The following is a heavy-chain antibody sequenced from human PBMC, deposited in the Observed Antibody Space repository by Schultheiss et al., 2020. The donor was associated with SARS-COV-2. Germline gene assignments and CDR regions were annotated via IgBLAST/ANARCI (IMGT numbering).Heavy chain of an antibody. V-gene: IGHV1-2*02. D-gene: IGHD2-2*01. CDR2: ISAYNGNT. CDR1: GYTFTGYY. Sequence: ASVKVSCKASGYTFTGYYMHWVRQAPGQGLEWMGWISAYNGNTNYAQKLQGRVTMTRDTSISTAYMELSRLRSDDTAVYYCARGREVIVVVPAADYYYYGMDVWGQGTTVTVSS. CDR3: ARGREVIVVVPAADYYYYGMDV. J-gene: IGHJ6*02.